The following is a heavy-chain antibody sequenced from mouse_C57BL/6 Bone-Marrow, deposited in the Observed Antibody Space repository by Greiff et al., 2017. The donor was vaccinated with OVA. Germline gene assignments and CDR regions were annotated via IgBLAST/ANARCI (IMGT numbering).Heavy chain of an antibody. CDR2: IYPGSGST. CDR1: GYTFTSYW. J-gene: IGHJ3*01. D-gene: IGHD1-1*01. V-gene: IGHV1-55*01. CDR3: ARSGGSSPWFAY. Sequence: QVQLQQPRAELVKPGASVKMSCKASGYTFTSYWITWVKQRPGQGLEWIGDIYPGSGSTNYNEKFKSKATLTVDTSSSTAYMQLSSLTSEDSAVYYCARSGGSSPWFAYWGQGTLVTVSA.